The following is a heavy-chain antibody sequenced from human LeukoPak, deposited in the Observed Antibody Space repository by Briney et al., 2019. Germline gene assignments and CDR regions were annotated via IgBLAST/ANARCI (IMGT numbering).Heavy chain of an antibody. Sequence: SETLSLTCAVEGESFSGYSWTWIRQPPGKGLEWIGYIYYSGSTNYNPSLKSRVTISVDTSKNQFSLKLSSVTAADTAVYYCASSDFSADAFDIWGQGTMVTVSS. CDR3: ASSDFSADAFDI. CDR1: GESFSGYS. D-gene: IGHD2-15*01. J-gene: IGHJ3*02. CDR2: IYYSGST. V-gene: IGHV4-59*01.